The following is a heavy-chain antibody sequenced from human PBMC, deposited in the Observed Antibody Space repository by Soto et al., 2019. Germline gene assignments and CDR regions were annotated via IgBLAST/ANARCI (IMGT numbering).Heavy chain of an antibody. CDR2: TYYRSKWYY. CDR1: GDTVSNNNAA. V-gene: IGHV6-1*01. CDR3: ARAMSYSSGWYSTEFDY. Sequence: KQSQTLSLTCAISGDTVSNNNAAWNWIRQSPSRGLEWLGRTYYRSKWYYGYGVTVKSRVTINPDTSKNQFSLHLNSVTPEDTAVYYCARAMSYSSGWYSTEFDYWGQGTLVTVSS. D-gene: IGHD6-19*01. J-gene: IGHJ4*02.